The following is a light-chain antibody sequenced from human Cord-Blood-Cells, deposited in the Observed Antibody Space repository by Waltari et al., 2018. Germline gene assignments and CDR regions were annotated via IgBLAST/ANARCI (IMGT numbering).Light chain of an antibody. CDR3: CSYAGSSTWV. V-gene: IGLV2-23*01. CDR1: SSDVGSYNL. Sequence: QSALTQPASVSGSPGQSITISCTGTSSDVGSYNLVSWYQQHPGKAPKLMIYEGSKRPSGVSNRFSGSKSGKTSALTISGRQAEYEADYYCCSYAGSSTWVFGGGTKLTVL. J-gene: IGLJ3*02. CDR2: EGS.